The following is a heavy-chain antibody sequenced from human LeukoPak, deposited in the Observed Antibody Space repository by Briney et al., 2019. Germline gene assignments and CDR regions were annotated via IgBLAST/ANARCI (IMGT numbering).Heavy chain of an antibody. Sequence: GAALKISYDGAGSSFTNNWIAWGRPMPGEGVQWRGSIYPGDSDTRYSPSFQGQVTISTDKSINTAYLQWSSLKASDTAMYYCARRWGYWEAFDYWGQGTLVTVSS. CDR1: GSSFTNNW. V-gene: IGHV5-51*01. CDR2: IYPGDSDT. J-gene: IGHJ4*02. D-gene: IGHD3-22*01. CDR3: ARRWGYWEAFDY.